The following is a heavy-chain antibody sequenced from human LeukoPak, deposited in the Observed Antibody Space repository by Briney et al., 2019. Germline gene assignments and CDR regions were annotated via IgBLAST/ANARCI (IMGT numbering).Heavy chain of an antibody. CDR3: ARALYRQHIVVVNAKNYWYFDL. CDR2: ISSSGSTI. CDR1: GFTFSSYE. Sequence: GSLRLSCAASGFTFSSYEMNWVRQAPGKGLEWVSYISSSGSTIYYADSVKGRFTISRDNARNSLYLQMNSLRAEDTAVYYCARALYRQHIVVVNAKNYWYFDLWGRGTLVTVSS. V-gene: IGHV3-48*03. J-gene: IGHJ2*01. D-gene: IGHD2-21*01.